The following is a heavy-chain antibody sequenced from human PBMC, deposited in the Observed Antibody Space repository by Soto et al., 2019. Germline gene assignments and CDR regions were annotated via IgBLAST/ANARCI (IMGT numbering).Heavy chain of an antibody. J-gene: IGHJ4*02. V-gene: IGHV3-74*01. CDR3: ARGGLEPFDY. Sequence: EVQLVESGGGLVQSGGSLRLSCATSGFTFSDDWMHWVRQAPGKGLVWVSRINKDGSYKNYADFVEGRFTISRDDARSELSLQMDRLRAEDTAVYYCARGGLEPFDYLGQGALVTVSS. D-gene: IGHD1-1*01. CDR1: GFTFSDDW. CDR2: INKDGSYK.